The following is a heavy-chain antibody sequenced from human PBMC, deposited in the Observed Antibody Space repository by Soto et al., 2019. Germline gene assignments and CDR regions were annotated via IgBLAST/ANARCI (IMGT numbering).Heavy chain of an antibody. Sequence: EVQLLESGGGLVQPGGSLRLSCAASGFTFSSYALSWVRQAPGKGLEWVSATSGSGGSTYYADSVRGRFTISRANSKDTLFLQMNSLRAEDTAVYYCAKVGGNYDRSGYYYQAAAFDIWGPGTMVTVSS. J-gene: IGHJ3*02. D-gene: IGHD3-22*01. CDR2: TSGSGGST. V-gene: IGHV3-23*01. CDR3: AKVGGNYDRSGYYYQAAAFDI. CDR1: GFTFSSYA.